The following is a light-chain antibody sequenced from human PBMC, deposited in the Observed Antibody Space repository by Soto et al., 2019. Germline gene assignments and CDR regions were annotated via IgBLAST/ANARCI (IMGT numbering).Light chain of an antibody. V-gene: IGKV3-15*01. J-gene: IGKJ1*01. CDR2: SAS. CDR1: QSLSSN. Sequence: EIVMTQSPVTLSVSPGETVTLSCRASQSLSSNFAWYQKKPGQTPRLLIYSASIRAAATPVRFSGSGAGTNFSLTISSLQSEDFAVYYCQQHDKLPPAFGQGTKVDLK. CDR3: QQHDKLPPA.